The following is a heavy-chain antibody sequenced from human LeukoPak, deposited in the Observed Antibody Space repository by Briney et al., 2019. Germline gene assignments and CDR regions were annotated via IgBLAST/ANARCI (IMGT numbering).Heavy chain of an antibody. Sequence: SETLSLTCAVYGGSFSGYYWSWIRQPPGKGLEWIGEINHSGSTNYNPSLKSRVTISVDTSKNQFSLKLSSVTAADTAVYYCARARNSEVVIKDYYMDVWGKGTTVTVSS. J-gene: IGHJ6*03. V-gene: IGHV4-34*01. CDR3: ARARNSEVVIKDYYMDV. CDR1: GGSFSGYY. CDR2: INHSGST. D-gene: IGHD3-22*01.